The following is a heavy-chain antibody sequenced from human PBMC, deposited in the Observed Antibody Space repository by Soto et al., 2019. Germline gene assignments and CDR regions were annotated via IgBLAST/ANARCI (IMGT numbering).Heavy chain of an antibody. CDR3: ARGASDCCYSRVAS. Sequence: EVQLLESGGGLVQPGGSLRLSCAASGLTFSNYAMTWVRQAPGKGLEWVSVISGGGDRTYYADSVKGRFTISRDNSKNTLYLQMNSLRAEDTAVYFCARGASDCCYSRVASWGQGTLVTVSS. CDR1: GLTFSNYA. D-gene: IGHD2-2*02. CDR2: ISGGGDRT. V-gene: IGHV3-23*01. J-gene: IGHJ5*01.